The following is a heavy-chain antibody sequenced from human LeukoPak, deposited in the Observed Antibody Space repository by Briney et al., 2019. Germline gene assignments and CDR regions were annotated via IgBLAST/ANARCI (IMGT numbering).Heavy chain of an antibody. CDR3: ARDNSVGDIAWWFDP. Sequence: ASVKVSCKASGYTFTSHYMHWVRQAPGQGREGMGLINPRGSSTLYAQKFQGRVTMTRDMSTTTDYMELSSLRSEDTAVYYCARDNSVGDIAWWFDPWGQGTLVTVSS. CDR1: GYTFTSHY. D-gene: IGHD3-16*02. CDR2: INPRGSST. J-gene: IGHJ5*02. V-gene: IGHV1-46*01.